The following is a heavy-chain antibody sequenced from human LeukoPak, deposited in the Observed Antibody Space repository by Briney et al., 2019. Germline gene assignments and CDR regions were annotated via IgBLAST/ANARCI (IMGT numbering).Heavy chain of an antibody. J-gene: IGHJ5*02. Sequence: PGGSLRLSCAASGFTFSSYAMHWVRQAPGKGLEWVSYISSSGSAVDYADSVKGRFTISRDNAKNSLCLQMNSLRAEDTAVYYCARAPSGSYSRFDPWGQGTLVTVSS. CDR3: ARAPSGSYSRFDP. CDR1: GFTFSSYA. CDR2: ISSSGSAV. V-gene: IGHV3-48*01. D-gene: IGHD1-26*01.